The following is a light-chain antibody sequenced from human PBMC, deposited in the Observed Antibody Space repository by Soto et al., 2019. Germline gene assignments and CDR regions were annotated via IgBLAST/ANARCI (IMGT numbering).Light chain of an antibody. CDR1: QSVSNNY. J-gene: IGKJ1*01. CDR3: EQYSSSPRT. Sequence: EVVLTQSPGTLSLSPGERATLSCRASQSVSNNYLAWYQQKPGQAPRLLIYGASTRATGVPDRFSGSGSGTEFTLTISRLEPDDFVVFYCEQYSSSPRTFGQGTRVLVK. V-gene: IGKV3-20*01. CDR2: GAS.